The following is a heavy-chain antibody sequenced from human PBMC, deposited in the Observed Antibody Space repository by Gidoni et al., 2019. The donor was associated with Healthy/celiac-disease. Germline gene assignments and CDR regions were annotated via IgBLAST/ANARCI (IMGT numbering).Heavy chain of an antibody. J-gene: IGHJ4*02. CDR2: ISDDGSNK. CDR3: AKDYGEDYYGSGYRD. CDR1: GFPFSSYG. V-gene: IGHV3-30*18. Sequence: QGQLVESGGGVVQPGRSLRLSCAASGFPFSSYGMHWVRQAPGKGLEWVAVISDDGSNKYYADSVKGRFTISRDNSKNTLYLQRNSLRAEDTAVYYCAKDYGEDYYGSGYRDWGQGTLVTVSS. D-gene: IGHD3-10*01.